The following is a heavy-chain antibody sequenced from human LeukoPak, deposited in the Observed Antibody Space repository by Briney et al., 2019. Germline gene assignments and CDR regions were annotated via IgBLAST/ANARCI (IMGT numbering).Heavy chain of an antibody. CDR2: ISGSGGST. V-gene: IGHV3-23*01. CDR1: GFTFSSYA. CDR3: AKGSGYSYGWNYGMDV. J-gene: IGHJ6*02. Sequence: GGSLRLSCAASGFTFSSYAMSWVRQAPGKGLEWVSAISGSGGSTYYADSMKGRFTISRDNSKNTLYLQMNSLRAEDTAVYYCAKGSGYSYGWNYGMDVWGQGTTVTVSS. D-gene: IGHD5-18*01.